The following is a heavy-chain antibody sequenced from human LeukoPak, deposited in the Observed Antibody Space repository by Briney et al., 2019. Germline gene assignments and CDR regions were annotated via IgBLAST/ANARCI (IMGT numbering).Heavy chain of an antibody. CDR2: IIPIFGTA. CDR1: GGTFSSYA. CDR3: ARPRYCSSTSCYWGYYGMDV. J-gene: IGHJ6*04. Sequence: GSSVKVSCKASGGTFSSYAISWVRQAPGQGLEWRGGIIPIFGTANYAQKFQGRVTITADESTSTAYMELSSLRSEDTAVYYCARPRYCSSTSCYWGYYGMDVWGKGTTVTVSS. D-gene: IGHD2-2*01. V-gene: IGHV1-69*01.